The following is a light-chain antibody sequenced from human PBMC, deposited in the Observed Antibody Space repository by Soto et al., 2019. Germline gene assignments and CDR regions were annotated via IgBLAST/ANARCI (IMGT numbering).Light chain of an antibody. Sequence: QSALTQPASVSGSPGQSFTIPCTGSSSDVGAYHSVSWYQQHPGKAPKLIIFDVSNRPSGVSNRFSGSKSGNTASLTISGLQAEDEAHYYRSSFTDTGTVMFGGGTKLTVL. CDR2: DVS. J-gene: IGLJ3*02. V-gene: IGLV2-14*03. CDR1: SSDVGAYHS. CDR3: SSFTDTGTVM.